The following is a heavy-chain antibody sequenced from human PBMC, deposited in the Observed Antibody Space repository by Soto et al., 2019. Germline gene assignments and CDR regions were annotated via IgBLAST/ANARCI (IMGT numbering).Heavy chain of an antibody. V-gene: IGHV4-34*01. CDR1: GGSFSGYY. Sequence: PSETLSLTCAVYGGSFSGYYWSWFRQPPGKGLEWIGEINHSGSTNYNPSLKSRVTISVDTSKNQFSLKLSSVTAADTAVYYCARGFRLGHHFDYWGQGTLVTVSS. CDR2: INHSGST. J-gene: IGHJ4*02. D-gene: IGHD4-17*01. CDR3: ARGFRLGHHFDY.